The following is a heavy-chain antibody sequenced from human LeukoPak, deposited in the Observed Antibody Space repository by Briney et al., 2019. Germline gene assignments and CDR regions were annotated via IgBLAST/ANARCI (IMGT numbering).Heavy chain of an antibody. CDR3: ARDYCGGDCFPDY. CDR1: GYTFTSYD. CDR2: INPNSGDT. D-gene: IGHD2-21*02. J-gene: IGHJ4*02. Sequence: ASVKVSCKASGYTFTSYDINWVRQATGQGLEWMGRINPNSGDTNYAQKFQGRVTMTRDTSISTAYMELSRLRSDDTAVYYCARDYCGGDCFPDYWGQRTLVTVSS. V-gene: IGHV1-2*06.